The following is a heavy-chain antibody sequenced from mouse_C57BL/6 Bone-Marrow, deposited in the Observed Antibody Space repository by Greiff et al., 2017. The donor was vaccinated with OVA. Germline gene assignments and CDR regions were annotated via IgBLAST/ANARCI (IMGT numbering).Heavy chain of an antibody. V-gene: IGHV1-55*01. Sequence: QVQLQQPGAELVKPGASVKMSCKASGYTFTSYWITWVKQRPGQGLEWIGDIYPGSGSTNYNEKFKSKATLTVDTSSSTAYMQLSSLTSEDSAVYYCAREGITTVGRDYMDYWGQGTTLTVSS. CDR3: AREGITTVGRDYMDY. CDR2: IYPGSGST. CDR1: GYTFTSYW. J-gene: IGHJ2*01. D-gene: IGHD1-1*01.